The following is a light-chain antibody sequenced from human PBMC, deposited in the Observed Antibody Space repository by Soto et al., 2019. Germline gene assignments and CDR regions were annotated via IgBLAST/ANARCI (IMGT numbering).Light chain of an antibody. CDR2: AAS. CDR3: QQSYSTPLT. Sequence: DIQMTQSPSSLSASLGERVPITCRPSQSISSYLNWYQQKPGKAPKLLIYAASSLQSGVPSRFSGSGSGTDFTLTISSLQPGDFATYYCQQSYSTPLTFGGGTKVEIK. CDR1: QSISSY. V-gene: IGKV1-39*01. J-gene: IGKJ4*01.